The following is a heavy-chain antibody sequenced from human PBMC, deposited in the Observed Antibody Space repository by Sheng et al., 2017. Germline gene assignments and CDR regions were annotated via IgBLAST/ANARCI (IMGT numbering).Heavy chain of an antibody. J-gene: IGHJ4*02. V-gene: IGHV3-23*04. Sequence: EVQLVESGGGLVQPGGSLRLSCAASGFTFSSYAMSWVRQAPGKGLEWVSAISGSGGSTYYADSVKGRFTISRDNSKNTLYLQMNSLRAEDTAVYYCAKVRDYYGSGSYDPLGYWGQGTLVTVSS. D-gene: IGHD3-10*01. CDR3: AKVRDYYGSGSYDPLGY. CDR2: ISGSGGST. CDR1: GFTFSSYA.